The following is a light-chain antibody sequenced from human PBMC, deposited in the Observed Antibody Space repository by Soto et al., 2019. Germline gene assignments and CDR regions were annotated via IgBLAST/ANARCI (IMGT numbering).Light chain of an antibody. CDR1: ESIANN. J-gene: IGKJ1*01. Sequence: DILMTHSPATVSVSLGDSVSLSCRANESIANNLAWYQQKPGQPPRLLIYSASTRAPGIPARVSGGGSGTQFSLTISSLQSEDFALYYCHQYNEWPRGTFGPGTKVDI. CDR2: SAS. V-gene: IGKV3D-15*01. CDR3: HQYNEWPRGT.